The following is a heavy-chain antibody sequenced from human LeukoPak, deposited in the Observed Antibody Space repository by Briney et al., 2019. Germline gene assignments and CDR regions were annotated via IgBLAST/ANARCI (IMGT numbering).Heavy chain of an antibody. CDR3: ARGGGITMVRGVIHLDY. CDR2: IKHSGST. V-gene: IGHV4-34*01. Sequence: PETLSLTCAVSGGSFSGYYWSWIRQPPGEGLEWGGEIKHSGSTNYTTSLKSRVTISVDTSKNPFSLKLSSVTAADTAVYYCARGGGITMVRGVIHLDYWGQGTLVTVSS. J-gene: IGHJ4*02. D-gene: IGHD3-10*01. CDR1: GGSFSGYY.